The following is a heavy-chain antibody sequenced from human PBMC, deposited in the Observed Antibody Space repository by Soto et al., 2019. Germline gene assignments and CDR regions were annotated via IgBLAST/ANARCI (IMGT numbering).Heavy chain of an antibody. V-gene: IGHV4-59*01. D-gene: IGHD5-12*01. Sequence: SETLSLTCTVSGGSISSYYWSWIRQPAGKGLEWIGYIYYSGSTNYNPSLKSRVTISVDTSKNQFSLKLSSVTAADTAVYYCARTGGDRDGYNWRYFDYWGQGTLVTVSS. CDR1: GGSISSYY. CDR2: IYYSGST. J-gene: IGHJ4*02. CDR3: ARTGGDRDGYNWRYFDY.